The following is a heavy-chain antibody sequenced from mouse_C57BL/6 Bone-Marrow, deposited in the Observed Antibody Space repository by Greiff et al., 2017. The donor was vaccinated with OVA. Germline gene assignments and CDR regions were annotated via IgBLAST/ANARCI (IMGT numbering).Heavy chain of an antibody. CDR3: ARAYGSLDD. CDR2: ISNGGGST. D-gene: IGHD1-1*01. J-gene: IGHJ2*01. CDR1: GFTFSDYY. Sequence: EVQVVESGGGLVQPGGSLKLSCAASGFTFSDYYMYWVRQTPEKRLEWVAYISNGGGSTYYPDTVKGRFTISRDNAKNTLYLQMSRLKSEDTAMYYCARAYGSLDDWGQGTTLTVSS. V-gene: IGHV5-12*01.